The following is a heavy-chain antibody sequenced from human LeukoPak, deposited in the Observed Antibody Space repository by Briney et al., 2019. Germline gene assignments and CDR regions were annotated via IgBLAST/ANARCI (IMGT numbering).Heavy chain of an antibody. V-gene: IGHV4-34*01. CDR1: GGSFSGYY. CDR2: INHSGST. D-gene: IGHD6-19*01. Sequence: PSETLSPTCAVYGGSFSGYYWSWIRQPPGKGLEWIGEINHSGSTNYNPSLKSRVTVSVDTSKNQFSLKLSSVTAADTAVYYCARIGGWYRNWFDPWGQGTLVTVSS. J-gene: IGHJ5*02. CDR3: ARIGGWYRNWFDP.